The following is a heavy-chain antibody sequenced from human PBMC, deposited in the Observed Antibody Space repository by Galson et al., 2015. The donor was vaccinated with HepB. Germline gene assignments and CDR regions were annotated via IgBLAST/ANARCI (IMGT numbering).Heavy chain of an antibody. CDR1: GFTFSSYW. V-gene: IGHV3-7*01. Sequence: SLRLSCAASGFTFSSYWMSWVRQAPGKGLEWVANIKQDGSEKYYVDSVKGRFTISRDNAKNSLYLQMNSLRAEDTAVYYRARVFSHSSSWYEYYYGMDVWGQGTTVTVSS. J-gene: IGHJ6*02. CDR3: ARVFSHSSSWYEYYYGMDV. D-gene: IGHD6-13*01. CDR2: IKQDGSEK.